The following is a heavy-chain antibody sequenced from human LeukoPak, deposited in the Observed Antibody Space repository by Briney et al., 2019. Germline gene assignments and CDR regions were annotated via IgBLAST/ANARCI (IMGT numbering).Heavy chain of an antibody. V-gene: IGHV3-30*03. Sequence: GGSLRLSCAASGFTFSSYGMHWVRQAPGKGLEWVAVISYDGSNKYYADSVKGRFTISRDNSKNTLYLQMNSLRAEDTAVYYCATVEMATNYWGQGTLVTVSS. CDR1: GFTFSSYG. D-gene: IGHD5-24*01. CDR3: ATVEMATNY. CDR2: ISYDGSNK. J-gene: IGHJ4*02.